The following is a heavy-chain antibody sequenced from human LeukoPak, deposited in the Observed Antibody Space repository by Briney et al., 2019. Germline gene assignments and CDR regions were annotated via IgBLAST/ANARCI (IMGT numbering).Heavy chain of an antibody. V-gene: IGHV1-2*02. J-gene: IGHJ4*02. CDR1: GYTFTGHY. D-gene: IGHD6-13*01. Sequence: GASVKVSCKASGYTFTGHYMHWVRQAPGQGLEWMGWINPNNGGTNYAQKFQGRVTMTRDTSISTAYMELSRLRSDDTAVYYCARGLRAAAGIRYWGQGTLVTVSS. CDR3: ARGLRAAAGIRY. CDR2: INPNNGGT.